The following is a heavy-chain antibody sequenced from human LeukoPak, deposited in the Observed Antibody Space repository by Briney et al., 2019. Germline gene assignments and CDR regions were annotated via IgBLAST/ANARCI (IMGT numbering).Heavy chain of an antibody. D-gene: IGHD1-14*01. CDR1: GYTFTYYY. V-gene: IGHV1-46*01. CDR3: VTTAASDAEYFLH. Sequence: GASVKVSCKASGYTFTYYYMHCVRQAPGQGLEWMGIINPSSGSTSYAQKFQGRVTMTRDTSTSTVYMDVSSLRSNDTAVYYCVTTAASDAEYFLHWRQGTLVTVSS. CDR2: INPSSGST. J-gene: IGHJ1*01.